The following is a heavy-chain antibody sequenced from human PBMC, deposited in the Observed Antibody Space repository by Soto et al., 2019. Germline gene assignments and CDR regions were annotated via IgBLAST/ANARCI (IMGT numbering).Heavy chain of an antibody. V-gene: IGHV1-69*13. CDR2: IIPIFGTA. J-gene: IGHJ6*02. CDR3: ARGALQYSSSSRSYYYGTDV. Sequence: SVKVSCKASGGTFSSYAISWVRQAPGQVLEWMGGIIPIFGTANYAQKFQGRVTITADESTSTAYMELSSLRSEDTAVYYCARGALQYSSSSRSYYYGTDVWGQGTTVNVSS. CDR1: GGTFSSYA. D-gene: IGHD6-13*01.